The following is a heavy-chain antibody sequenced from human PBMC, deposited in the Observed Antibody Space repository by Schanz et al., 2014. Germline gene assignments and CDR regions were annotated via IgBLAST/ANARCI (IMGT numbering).Heavy chain of an antibody. Sequence: EVQLLESGGGLVRPGGSLRLSCAASGFTFSSYTMNWVRQAPGKGLEWVSSISSSSSYISYADSVKGRFTISRDNSKNSLYLQMDSLRSEDTALYYCAKNRAGGYESFLDSWGQGTLVTVSS. V-gene: IGHV3-21*04. CDR2: ISSSSSYI. J-gene: IGHJ4*02. D-gene: IGHD5-12*01. CDR1: GFTFSSYT. CDR3: AKNRAGGYESFLDS.